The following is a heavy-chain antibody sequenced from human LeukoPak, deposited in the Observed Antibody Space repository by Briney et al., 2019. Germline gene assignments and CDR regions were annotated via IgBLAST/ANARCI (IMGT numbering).Heavy chain of an antibody. CDR1: GFSLSTSGVG. J-gene: IGHJ5*02. D-gene: IGHD3-10*01. Sequence: SGPTLVKPTQTLTLTCTFSGFSLSTSGVGVGWIRQPPGKALEWLALIYWNDDKRYSPSLKSRLTITKDTSKNQVVLTMTNMDPVDTATYYCAHRPSLLWFGELYLWGRTTPSYNWFDPWGQGTLVTVSS. CDR2: IYWNDDK. V-gene: IGHV2-5*01. CDR3: AHRPSLLWFGELYLWGRTTPSYNWFDP.